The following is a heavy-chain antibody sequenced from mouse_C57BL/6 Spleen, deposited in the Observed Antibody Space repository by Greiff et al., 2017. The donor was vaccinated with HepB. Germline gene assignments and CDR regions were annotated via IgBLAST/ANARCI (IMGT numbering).Heavy chain of an antibody. CDR1: GYTFTSYW. CDR2: INPSNGGT. Sequence: QVHVKQPGTELVKPGASVKLSCKASGYTFTSYWMHWVKQRPGQGLEWIGNINPSNGGTNYNEKFKSKATLTVDKSSSTAYMQLSSLTSEDSAVYYCARSYGSRRYYFDYWGQGTTLTVSS. CDR3: ARSYGSRRYYFDY. V-gene: IGHV1-53*01. J-gene: IGHJ2*01. D-gene: IGHD1-1*01.